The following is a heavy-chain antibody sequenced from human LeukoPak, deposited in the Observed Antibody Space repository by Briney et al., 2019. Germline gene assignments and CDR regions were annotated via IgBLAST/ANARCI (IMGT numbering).Heavy chain of an antibody. J-gene: IGHJ4*02. V-gene: IGHV1-69*01. CDR1: GGTFSSYA. CDR2: IIPIFGTA. CDR3: ARDCSGGSCYLGY. D-gene: IGHD2-15*01. Sequence: SVKVSCKASGGTFSSYAISWVRQAPGQGLEWMGGIIPIFGTANYAQKFQGRVTITADGSTSTAYMELSSLRSEDTAVYYCARDCSGGSCYLGYWGQGTLVTVSS.